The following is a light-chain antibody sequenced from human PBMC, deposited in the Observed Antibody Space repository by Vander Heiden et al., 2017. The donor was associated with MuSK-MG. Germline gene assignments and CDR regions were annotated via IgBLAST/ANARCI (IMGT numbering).Light chain of an antibody. CDR1: SSDVGGFNY. Sequence: QSALTQPASVSRSLGQSITISCTGASSDVGGFNYVSWYQQNPGKAPKLIIFEVSNRPSGISDRFSGSKSSNTASLTISGLQAEDEADYYCSSYTNSTAVIFGGGTKLTVL. CDR2: EVS. CDR3: SSYTNSTAVI. J-gene: IGLJ2*01. V-gene: IGLV2-14*01.